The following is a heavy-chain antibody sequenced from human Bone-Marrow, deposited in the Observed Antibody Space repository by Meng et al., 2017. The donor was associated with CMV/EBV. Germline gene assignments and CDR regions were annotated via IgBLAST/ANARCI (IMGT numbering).Heavy chain of an antibody. Sequence: GESLKISCAASGFTFSSYSMNWVRQAPGKGLEWVSSISSSSSYIYYADSVKGRFTISRDNAKNSLYLQMNSLRAEDTAVYYCASSSTTLYGMDVWGQGNTVTVSS. CDR2: ISSSSSYI. J-gene: IGHJ6*02. CDR1: GFTFSSYS. V-gene: IGHV3-21*01. CDR3: ASSSTTLYGMDV. D-gene: IGHD2-2*01.